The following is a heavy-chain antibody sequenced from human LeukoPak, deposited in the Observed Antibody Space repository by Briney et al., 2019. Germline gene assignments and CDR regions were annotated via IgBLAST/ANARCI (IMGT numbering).Heavy chain of an antibody. Sequence: GGSLRLSCAASGFTFSTYGMHWVRQAPGKGLEWVAFIQYDGSNKYYADSVKGRFTISRDNSKNALYLQMNSLRAEDTAMYYCAKDQQLEPFHYWGQGTLVTVSS. CDR1: GFTFSTYG. CDR2: IQYDGSNK. J-gene: IGHJ4*02. D-gene: IGHD1-1*01. CDR3: AKDQQLEPFHY. V-gene: IGHV3-30*02.